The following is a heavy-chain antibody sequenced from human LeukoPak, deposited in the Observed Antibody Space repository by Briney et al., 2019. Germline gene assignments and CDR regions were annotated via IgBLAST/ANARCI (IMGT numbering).Heavy chain of an antibody. CDR3: ARDVWAAAGTFDY. J-gene: IGHJ4*02. CDR2: ISSSSSYI. V-gene: IGHV3-21*01. CDR1: GFTFSDYN. D-gene: IGHD6-13*01. Sequence: GGSLRLSCATSGFTFSDYNMNWVRQTPGKGLEWVSSISSSSSYIYYADSVKGRFTISRDNAKNSLYLQMNSLGAEDTAVYYCARDVWAAAGTFDYWGQGTLVTVSS.